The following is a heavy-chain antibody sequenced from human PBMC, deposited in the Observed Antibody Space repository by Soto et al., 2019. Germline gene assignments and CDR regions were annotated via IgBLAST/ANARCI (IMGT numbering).Heavy chain of an antibody. CDR2: IIPLFGTP. V-gene: IGHV1-69*01. CDR3: ARDRDDYGSGNYYNRIDC. D-gene: IGHD3-10*01. J-gene: IGHJ4*02. Sequence: QVQLVQSGAEVKKPGSSVKVSCKASGGIFSTYAISWLRQAPGQGLEWMGGIIPLFGTPNYAQRFQGRVTITADESTSTAYMERSRLRSEDTAVYYCARDRDDYGSGNYYNRIDCWGQGTLVTVSS. CDR1: GGIFSTYA.